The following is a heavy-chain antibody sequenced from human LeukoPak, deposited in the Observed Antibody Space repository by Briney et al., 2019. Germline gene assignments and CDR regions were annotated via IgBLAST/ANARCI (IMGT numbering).Heavy chain of an antibody. CDR3: ARDSDYSGNGNGDWFDP. Sequence: GASVNVSCKASGSRFTSFGVSWVRQAPGQGLEWMGWIGNYIGVTHYAEKFEDRVTMTIDTSTTTAYMELRSLRYDDTAVYYCARDSDYSGNGNGDWFDPWGQGTVVTVSS. CDR2: IGNYIGVT. V-gene: IGHV1-18*04. D-gene: IGHD4-11*01. J-gene: IGHJ5*02. CDR1: GSRFTSFG.